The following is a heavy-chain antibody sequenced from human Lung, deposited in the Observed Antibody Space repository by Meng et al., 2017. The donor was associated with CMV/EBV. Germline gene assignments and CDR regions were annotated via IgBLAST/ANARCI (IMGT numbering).Heavy chain of an antibody. CDR1: GGSFSGYY. D-gene: IGHD4-11*01. Sequence: SETLSLTCAVYGGSFSGYYWSWIRQPPGKGLEWIGEINPSGSTNYNPSLKSRVTISVDTSKNQFSLRLSSVTAADTALYYCARGILPQRGSTVPTPDYWGQGXLVTASS. CDR3: ARGILPQRGSTVPTPDY. V-gene: IGHV4-34*01. CDR2: INPSGST. J-gene: IGHJ4*02.